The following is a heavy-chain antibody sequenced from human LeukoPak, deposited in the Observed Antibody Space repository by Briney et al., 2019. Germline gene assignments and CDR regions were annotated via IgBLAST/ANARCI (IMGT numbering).Heavy chain of an antibody. V-gene: IGHV1-18*01. Sequence: ASVKVSCKASGYTFTSYGISWVRQAPGQGLEWMGWISAYNGNTNYAQKLQGRVTMTTDTSTSTAYMELRGLRSDDTAVYYCARNGMITFGGVIAPGSYYYYYMDVWGKGTTVTVSS. CDR3: ARNGMITFGGVIAPGSYYYYYMDV. J-gene: IGHJ6*03. CDR2: ISAYNGNT. D-gene: IGHD3-16*02. CDR1: GYTFTSYG.